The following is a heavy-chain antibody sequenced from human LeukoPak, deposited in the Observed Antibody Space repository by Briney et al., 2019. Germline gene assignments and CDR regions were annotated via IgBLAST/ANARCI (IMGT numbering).Heavy chain of an antibody. Sequence: GGSLRLSCAASGFTFSRYWMSWVRQAPGKGLEWVANIHQDGSEKYYVDSVKGRFTISRDNTKNSLFLQMNSLRVEDTAVYYCASNDFWSGSYDYWGQGTLVTVSS. CDR1: GFTFSRYW. CDR3: ASNDFWSGSYDY. J-gene: IGHJ4*02. D-gene: IGHD3-3*01. CDR2: IHQDGSEK. V-gene: IGHV3-7*01.